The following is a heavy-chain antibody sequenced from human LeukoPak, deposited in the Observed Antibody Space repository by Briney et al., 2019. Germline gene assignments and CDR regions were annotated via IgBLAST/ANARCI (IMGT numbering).Heavy chain of an antibody. CDR3: ARDPHNSGSGRYFEY. Sequence: PSETLSLTCTVSGASISSYYWTWIRQPAGKGLEWIGRIYTSGSTNYNPSLKSRVAMSVDTSKNQFSLKLSSVTAADTAVYYCARDPHNSGSGRYFEYWGRGSLVTVSS. CDR2: IYTSGST. J-gene: IGHJ4*02. CDR1: GASISSYY. D-gene: IGHD3-10*01. V-gene: IGHV4-4*07.